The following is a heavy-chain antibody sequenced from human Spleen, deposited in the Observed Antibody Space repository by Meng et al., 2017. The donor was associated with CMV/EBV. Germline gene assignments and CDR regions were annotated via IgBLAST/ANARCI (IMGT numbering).Heavy chain of an antibody. D-gene: IGHD2-2*01. Sequence: GGSLKLSCAASGFTFSTYAMTWVRQAPGKGLEWVSLISGRGVTTYYADSVKGRFTISRDNSKNMLYLQMNSLRAEDTAVYYCAKCYCVYCSSSCGDYWGQGTLVTVSS. CDR3: AKCYCVYCSSSCGDY. V-gene: IGHV3-23*01. CDR1: GFTFSTYA. CDR2: ISGRGVTT. J-gene: IGHJ4*02.